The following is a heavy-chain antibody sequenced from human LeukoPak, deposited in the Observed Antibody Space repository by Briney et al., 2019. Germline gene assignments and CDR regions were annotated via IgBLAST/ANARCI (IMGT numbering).Heavy chain of an antibody. V-gene: IGHV3-23*01. CDR1: GFIFSSHA. CDR3: AKVTVGATYYFDY. D-gene: IGHD1-26*01. Sequence: GVSLRLSCGGSGFIFSSHAMTWVRQAPGKGLEWVSGISAGGDITYDADSVKGRFTISRDNSKNTLYLQMNSLRAEDTAVYFCAKVTVGATYYFDYWGQGTLVTVSS. J-gene: IGHJ4*02. CDR2: ISAGGDIT.